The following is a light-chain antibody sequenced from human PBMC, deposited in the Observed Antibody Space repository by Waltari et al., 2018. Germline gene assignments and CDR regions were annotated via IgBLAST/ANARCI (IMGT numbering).Light chain of an antibody. Sequence: EIVLTRSPATLSLSPGERATLSCRASQSVSSSLAWYQQTPGQAPRLLIYDASNRATGIPARFSGSRSGTDFTLTISSLEPEDFTVYYCQLRTNLMFTFGQGSKLEI. V-gene: IGKV3-11*01. J-gene: IGKJ2*01. CDR2: DAS. CDR1: QSVSSS. CDR3: QLRTNLMFT.